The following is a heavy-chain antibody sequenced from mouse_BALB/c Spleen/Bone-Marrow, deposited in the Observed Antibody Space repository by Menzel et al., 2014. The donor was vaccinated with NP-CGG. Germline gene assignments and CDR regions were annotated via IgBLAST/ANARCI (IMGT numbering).Heavy chain of an antibody. Sequence: VKLMESGAELAKFGASVKMSCKASGYTFTSYWMHWVKQRPGQGLEWIGSINPSTGYTDNNQKCKDKATLTADKTSSSVYMQLSSLTSEDSAFYYCARGVGRAFDYWGQGTSLTVSS. CDR1: GYTFTSYW. CDR2: INPSTGYT. V-gene: IGHV1-7*01. J-gene: IGHJ2*02. CDR3: ARGVGRAFDY. D-gene: IGHD4-1*01.